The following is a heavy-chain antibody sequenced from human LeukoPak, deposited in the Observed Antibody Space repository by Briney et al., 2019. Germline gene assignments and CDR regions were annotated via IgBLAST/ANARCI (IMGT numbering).Heavy chain of an antibody. CDR2: IYSGGST. J-gene: IGHJ4*02. D-gene: IGHD5-18*01. CDR3: ASNAAMVTSTTLLSSI. V-gene: IGHV3-53*01. CDR1: GFTVSSNY. Sequence: GGSLRLSCAASGFTVSSNYMSWVRQAPRKGLEWVSVIYSGGSTYYADSVKGRFTISGDNSKNTLHLQMNSLRAEDTAVYYCASNAAMVTSTTLLSSIWGQGALVTVSS.